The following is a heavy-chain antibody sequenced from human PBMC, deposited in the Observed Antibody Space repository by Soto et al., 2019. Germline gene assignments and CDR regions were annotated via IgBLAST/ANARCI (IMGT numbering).Heavy chain of an antibody. V-gene: IGHV1-69*06. Sequence: SVKVSCKASGGTFSSYAISGVRQAPGQGLEWMVGIIPIFGTANYAQKFQGRVTITADKSTSTAYMELSSLRSEDTAVYYCARGAPYDSSGYKRFEFDYWGQGTLVTVYS. CDR3: ARGAPYDSSGYKRFEFDY. CDR2: IIPIFGTA. CDR1: GGTFSSYA. J-gene: IGHJ4*02. D-gene: IGHD3-22*01.